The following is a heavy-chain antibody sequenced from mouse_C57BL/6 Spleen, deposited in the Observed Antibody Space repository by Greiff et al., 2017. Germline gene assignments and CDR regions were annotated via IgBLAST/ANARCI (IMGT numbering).Heavy chain of an antibody. CDR3: TRSTAQAFAY. Sequence: EVKLVESGEGLVKPGGSLKLSCAASGFTFSSYAMSWVRQTPEKRLEWVAYISRGGDYIYYADTVKGRFTISRDNARNTLYLQLSSLKSEDTAMYYCTRSTAQAFAYWGQGTLVTVSA. V-gene: IGHV5-9-1*02. CDR2: ISRGGDYI. CDR1: GFTFSSYA. D-gene: IGHD3-2*02. J-gene: IGHJ3*01.